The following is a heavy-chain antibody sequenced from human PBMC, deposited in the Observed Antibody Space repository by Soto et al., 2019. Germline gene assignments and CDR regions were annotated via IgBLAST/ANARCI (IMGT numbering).Heavy chain of an antibody. D-gene: IGHD1-26*01. V-gene: IGHV5-51*01. Sequence: GESLKISCKGSGYSFTSYWIGWVRQMPGKGLEWMGIIYPGDSDTGYSPSFQGQVTISADKSISTAYLQWSSLKASDTAMYYCARLGGSGSYYPYYHYVMDVWGQGTTVTVSS. CDR1: GYSFTSYW. CDR3: ARLGGSGSYYPYYHYVMDV. J-gene: IGHJ6*02. CDR2: IYPGDSDT.